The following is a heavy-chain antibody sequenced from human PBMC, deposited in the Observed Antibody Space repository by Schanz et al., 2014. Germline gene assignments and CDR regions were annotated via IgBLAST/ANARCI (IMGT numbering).Heavy chain of an antibody. J-gene: IGHJ4*02. Sequence: EVQLVESGGGLVKPGGSLRLSCAASGFTSSNAWMSWVRQAPGKGLEWVSRTSNDGSFTTFADSVKGRFTISRDNAKNTLYLQMHSLRAEDTAVYYCARGRSLGWCDYWGQGTLVTVSS. CDR2: TSNDGSFT. D-gene: IGHD2-21*01. V-gene: IGHV3-74*02. CDR1: GFTSSNAW. CDR3: ARGRSLGWCDY.